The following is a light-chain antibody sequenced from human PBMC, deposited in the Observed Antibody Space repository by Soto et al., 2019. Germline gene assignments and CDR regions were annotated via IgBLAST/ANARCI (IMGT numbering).Light chain of an antibody. V-gene: IGKV1-9*01. CDR2: AAS. J-gene: IGKJ3*01. CDR1: QGIYSY. CDR3: QQFNSYPIT. Sequence: DIQLTQSPSFLSASVGDRVTISCRASQGIYSYVAWYQQKPGKAPKVLIYAASTLQSGVPSRFSGSGSGTELTLTISSLQPEDVATYYCQQFNSYPITFGPGTKVDIK.